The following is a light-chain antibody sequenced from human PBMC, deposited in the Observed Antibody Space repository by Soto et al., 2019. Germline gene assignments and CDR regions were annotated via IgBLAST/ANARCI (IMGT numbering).Light chain of an antibody. V-gene: IGKV3D-15*01. Sequence: KRHSHAPVSXXLGEXPTLXXRASQSVSIILAWYQEKPGHAPRLLISGASARATGVPDRFSGSGSGTDFTLTIDRLESEDFAVYFCQQYGELRWAFG. CDR3: QQYGELRWA. CDR1: QSVSII. J-gene: IGKJ5*01. CDR2: GAS.